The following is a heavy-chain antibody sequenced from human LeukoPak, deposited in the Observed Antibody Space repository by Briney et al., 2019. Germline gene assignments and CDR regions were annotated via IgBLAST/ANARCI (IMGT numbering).Heavy chain of an antibody. J-gene: IGHJ6*03. CDR3: ARDGSGFYYYYYMDV. CDR2: ISTVSTYT. CDR1: GFTFTDYS. Sequence: VKPGGSLRLSCAASGFTFTDYSMTWVRQAPGKGLEWVSSISTVSTYTFYSDPVKGRFTISRDNRKNTLYLQMSSLSAEDTAVYYCARDGSGFYYYYYMDVWGRGTAVTVSS. V-gene: IGHV3-21*01. D-gene: IGHD6-25*01.